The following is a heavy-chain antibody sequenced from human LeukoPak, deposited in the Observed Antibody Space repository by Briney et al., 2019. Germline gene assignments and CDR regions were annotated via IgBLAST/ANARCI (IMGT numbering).Heavy chain of an antibody. CDR1: GYSISSGYY. Sequence: SGTLSLTCTVSGYSISSGYYWGWVRQPPGKGLEWIGSIYHSGSTYYNPSLKSRVTISVDTSKNQFSLKLSSVTAADTAVYYCARAAWDYYDSSGYYNSDYWGQGTLVTVSS. CDR3: ARAAWDYYDSSGYYNSDY. V-gene: IGHV4-38-2*02. J-gene: IGHJ4*02. CDR2: IYHSGST. D-gene: IGHD3-22*01.